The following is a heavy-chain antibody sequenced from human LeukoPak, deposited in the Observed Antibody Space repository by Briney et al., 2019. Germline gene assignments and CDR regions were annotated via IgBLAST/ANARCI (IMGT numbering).Heavy chain of an antibody. J-gene: IGHJ4*02. V-gene: IGHV1-8*01. CDR3: ARGHEVITTLADY. Sequence: GASVKVSCKASGYTFTSYDINWVRQATGQGLEWMGWMNPNSGNTGYAQKFQGRVTVTRNTSISTAYMELSSLRSEDTAVYYCARGHEVITTLADYWGQGTLVTVSS. D-gene: IGHD3-22*01. CDR2: MNPNSGNT. CDR1: GYTFTSYD.